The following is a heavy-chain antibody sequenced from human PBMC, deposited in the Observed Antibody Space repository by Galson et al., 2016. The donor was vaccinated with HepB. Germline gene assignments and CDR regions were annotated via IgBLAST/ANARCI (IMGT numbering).Heavy chain of an antibody. Sequence: SVKVSCKASGYTFTNYYMHWVRQAPGQGLEWMGIINPSGGSTTYAQKFQGRVTMTRDTSTSTVYMALGSLRSADTAVYYCARGGAYYYDSSGYSPFHYWGQGTLVTVSS. V-gene: IGHV1-46*01. CDR3: ARGGAYYYDSSGYSPFHY. CDR1: GYTFTNYY. J-gene: IGHJ4*02. D-gene: IGHD3-22*01. CDR2: INPSGGST.